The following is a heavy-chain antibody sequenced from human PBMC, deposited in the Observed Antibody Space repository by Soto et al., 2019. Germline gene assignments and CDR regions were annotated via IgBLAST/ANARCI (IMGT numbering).Heavy chain of an antibody. Sequence: ASETLSLTCAVSGYAIGGGYYWGWIRQPPGKGLEWIGSFYHSGGTYYNPSLKSRVTISVDTSTNQFSLNLRSVTAADTAVYYCAGTDFWSGRYYYNGVDVWGQGTTVTVSS. J-gene: IGHJ6*02. V-gene: IGHV4-38-2*01. CDR2: FYHSGGT. CDR3: AGTDFWSGRYYYNGVDV. D-gene: IGHD3-3*01. CDR1: GYAIGGGYY.